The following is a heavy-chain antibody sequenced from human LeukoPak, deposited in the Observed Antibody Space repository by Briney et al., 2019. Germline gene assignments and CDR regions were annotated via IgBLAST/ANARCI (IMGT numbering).Heavy chain of an antibody. CDR1: GGSISSSSYY. D-gene: IGHD4-23*01. CDR2: IYYSGST. V-gene: IGHV4-39*01. CDR3: ARGGKWYYYYYMDV. J-gene: IGHJ6*03. Sequence: SETLSLTCTVSGGSISSSSYYWGWIRQPPGKGLEWIGSIYYSGSTYYNPSLKSRVTISVDTSKNQFSLKLSSVTAADTAVYYCARGGKWYYYYYMDVWGKGTTVTVPS.